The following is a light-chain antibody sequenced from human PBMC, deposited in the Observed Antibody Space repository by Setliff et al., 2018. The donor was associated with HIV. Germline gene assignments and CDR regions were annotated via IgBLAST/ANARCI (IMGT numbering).Light chain of an antibody. J-gene: IGLJ1*01. CDR3: CSNTGSNTFV. Sequence: QSALTQPASVSGSPGQSITISCTGTSNDVGRYDLVSWYQQHPARAPKLIIYQATRRPSGVSNRLSGSKSGNVASLTISGLQAEDEADYYCCSNTGSNTFVFGTGTKVTVL. V-gene: IGLV2-23*01. CDR1: SNDVGRYDL. CDR2: QAT.